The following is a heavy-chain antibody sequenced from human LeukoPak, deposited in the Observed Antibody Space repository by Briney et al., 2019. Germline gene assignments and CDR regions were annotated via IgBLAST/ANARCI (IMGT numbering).Heavy chain of an antibody. CDR1: GFTFSSYT. V-gene: IGHV3-23*01. CDR3: AKTRPLDSSSWSHGDY. Sequence: GGSLSLSCAASGFTFSSYTMSWLRQAPGKGLGWVSTISGSGDSTYYGVSVKGRFTISRDNSKDTLYVEMTSLRAEDKAVYYCAKTRPLDSSSWSHGDYWGQGTLVSVSS. CDR2: ISGSGDST. J-gene: IGHJ4*02. D-gene: IGHD6-13*01.